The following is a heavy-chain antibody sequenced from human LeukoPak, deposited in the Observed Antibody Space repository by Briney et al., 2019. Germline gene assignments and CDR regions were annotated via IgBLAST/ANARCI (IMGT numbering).Heavy chain of an antibody. CDR3: ARDAGAAAGPEYYFDY. V-gene: IGHV4-34*01. Sequence: PSETLSLTCAVYGGPFSGYYWSWIRQSPGKGPEWIGEINYSGNSKYNPSLKSRVTISLDTSKNQFSLKVSSVTAADTAVYYCARDAGAAAGPEYYFDYWGRGTLVTVSS. D-gene: IGHD6-13*01. J-gene: IGHJ4*02. CDR1: GGPFSGYY. CDR2: INYSGNS.